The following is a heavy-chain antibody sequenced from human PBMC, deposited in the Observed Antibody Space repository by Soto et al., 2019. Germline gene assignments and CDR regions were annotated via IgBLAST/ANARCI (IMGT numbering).Heavy chain of an antibody. CDR1: GGSISSYY. Sequence: TLSLTCTVSGGSISSYYWSWIRQPAGKGLEWIGRIYTSGSTNYNPSLKSRVTMPVDTSKNQFSLKLSSVTAADTAVYYCARACSSNSCYDVFDYWGQGTLVTVSS. V-gene: IGHV4-4*07. CDR2: IYTSGST. J-gene: IGHJ4*02. D-gene: IGHD2-2*01. CDR3: ARACSSNSCYDVFDY.